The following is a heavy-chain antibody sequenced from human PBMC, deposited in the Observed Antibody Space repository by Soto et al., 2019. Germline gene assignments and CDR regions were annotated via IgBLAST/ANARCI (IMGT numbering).Heavy chain of an antibody. CDR2: ITSSSSYI. Sequence: GSLRLSCAASGFTFSLYSMIWVRQAPGKGLEWVASITSSSSYIYYEDSLKGRFTISRDNAKNSLFLQLDSLRAEDTAVYFCVRARSTDSRPDYWGQGTLVTVSS. CDR1: GFTFSLYS. J-gene: IGHJ4*02. V-gene: IGHV3-21*01. D-gene: IGHD3-22*01. CDR3: VRARSTDSRPDY.